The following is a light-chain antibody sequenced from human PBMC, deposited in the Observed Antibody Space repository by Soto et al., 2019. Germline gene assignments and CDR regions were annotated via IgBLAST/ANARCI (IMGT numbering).Light chain of an antibody. V-gene: IGKV4-1*01. CDR2: LAS. J-gene: IGKJ1*01. Sequence: DIVMTQSPDSLAVSLGERATINCKSSQSVLYSSNNKNYLAWYQQKQGQPPKLLISLASTRESGAPDRFSGSASVTDFPLTISSLQAEDVAFYYCQQYYSTPRTFGQGTKVEIK. CDR1: QSVLYSSNNKNY. CDR3: QQYYSTPRT.